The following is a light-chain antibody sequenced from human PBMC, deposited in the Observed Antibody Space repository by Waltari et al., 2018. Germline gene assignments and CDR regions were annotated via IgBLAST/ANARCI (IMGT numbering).Light chain of an antibody. Sequence: QSALNQPPSASGSPGQSVTISCPGTSSDVGGYNHFSWYQQHPGKAPKLMIYEASKRPSGVPDRFSGSKSGNTASLTVSGLQAEDEADYYCSSYAGSNNFVVFGGGTKLTVL. J-gene: IGLJ2*01. CDR3: SSYAGSNNFVV. CDR1: SSDVGGYNH. CDR2: EAS. V-gene: IGLV2-8*01.